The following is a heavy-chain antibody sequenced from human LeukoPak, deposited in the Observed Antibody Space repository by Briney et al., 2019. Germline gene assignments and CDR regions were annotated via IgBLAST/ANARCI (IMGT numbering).Heavy chain of an antibody. CDR3: AREDGDAFDI. D-gene: IGHD5-24*01. CDR1: GFTFSSYE. V-gene: IGHV3-48*03. J-gene: IGHJ3*02. CDR2: IGSSGGSR. Sequence: PGGSLRLSCIASGFTFSSYEMDWVRRAPGKGLEWVSYIGSSGGSRYYADSVKGRFTTSRDNAMNSLYLQMNSLRAEDTAVYYCAREDGDAFDIWGQGTMVTVSS.